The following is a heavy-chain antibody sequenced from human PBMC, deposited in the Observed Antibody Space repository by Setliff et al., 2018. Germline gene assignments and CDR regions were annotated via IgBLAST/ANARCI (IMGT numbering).Heavy chain of an antibody. CDR3: WGFSGGYYSDY. CDR2: ITDGGTT. D-gene: IGHD3-3*01. Sequence: GGSLRLSCAASGFTVSTNFMSWVRQAQGKGLEWVSVITDGGTTHYADSVKGRFTISRDNAMNTLFLQMNSLRVDDTAVYYCWGFSGGYYSDYWGQGIQVTVSS. V-gene: IGHV3-53*01. J-gene: IGHJ4*02. CDR1: GFTVSTNF.